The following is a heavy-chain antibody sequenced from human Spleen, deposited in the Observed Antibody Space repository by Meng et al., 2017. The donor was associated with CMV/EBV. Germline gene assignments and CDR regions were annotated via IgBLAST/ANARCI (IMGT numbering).Heavy chain of an antibody. J-gene: IGHJ4*02. CDR2: LIPIFGTP. CDR3: AKDRAYSYGPSGY. Sequence: CKASGDNFNNYTINWVRQAPGQGLEWMGGLIPIFGTPNYAPEFQGRVTITTDESTSTAYMELSSLRLDDTAVYYCAKDRAYSYGPSGYWGQGTLVTVSS. V-gene: IGHV1-69*05. CDR1: GDNFNNYT. D-gene: IGHD5-18*01.